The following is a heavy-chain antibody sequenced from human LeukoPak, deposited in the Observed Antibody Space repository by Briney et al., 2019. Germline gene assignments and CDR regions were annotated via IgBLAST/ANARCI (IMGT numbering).Heavy chain of an antibody. CDR1: GVSIRSFY. J-gene: IGHJ4*02. CDR3: ARHSRGYDSEFGY. Sequence: SETLSLTCAVSGVSIRSFYWNWFRQPPGKGLEWIGYINDSGRTNYNPSLKSRVTISRDTSRNHFSLRLSSVTAADTAVYYCARHSRGYDSEFGYWGQGTLVTVSS. CDR2: INDSGRT. D-gene: IGHD5-12*01. V-gene: IGHV4-59*08.